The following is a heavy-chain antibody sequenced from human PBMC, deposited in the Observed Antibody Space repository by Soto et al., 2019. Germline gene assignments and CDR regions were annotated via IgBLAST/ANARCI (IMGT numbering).Heavy chain of an antibody. D-gene: IGHD5-18*01. CDR3: ARQGYSYGLVATDYYSDY. V-gene: IGHV5-51*01. CDR1: GYSFTSYW. CDR2: IYPGDSDT. J-gene: IGHJ4*02. Sequence: GESLKISCKGSGYSFTSYWIGWVRQMPGKGLEWMGIIYPGDSDTRYSPSFQGQVTISADKSISTAYLQWSSLKASDTAMYYCARQGYSYGLVATDYYSDYWGQGTLVTVSS.